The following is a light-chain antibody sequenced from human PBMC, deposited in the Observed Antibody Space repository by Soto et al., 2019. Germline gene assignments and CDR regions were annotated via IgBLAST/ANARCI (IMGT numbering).Light chain of an antibody. V-gene: IGKV3D-15*01. CDR1: QSVSRSY. CDR2: DAS. CDR3: QQYNNWPPIT. Sequence: EIVLTQSPGTLSLSPGDRATLSCRASQSVSRSYLGWYQQKPGQAPRLLIYDASNRATGIPARFSGSGSGTEFTLTISSLQSEDFAVYYCQQYNNWPPITFGQGTRLEIK. J-gene: IGKJ5*01.